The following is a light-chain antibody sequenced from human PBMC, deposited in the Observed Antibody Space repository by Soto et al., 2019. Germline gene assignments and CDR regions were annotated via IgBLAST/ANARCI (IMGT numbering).Light chain of an antibody. V-gene: IGKV3-20*01. J-gene: IGKJ4*01. CDR1: QSVSSSY. CDR2: GAS. Sequence: EIVLTQSPGTLSLSPGERATLSCRASQSVSSSYLAWYQKKPGQAPRLLIYGASSWATGIPDRFSGSGSGTDFTLTSSRLEPEDFAVYYCQQYGSSPLTFGGGTKVEIK. CDR3: QQYGSSPLT.